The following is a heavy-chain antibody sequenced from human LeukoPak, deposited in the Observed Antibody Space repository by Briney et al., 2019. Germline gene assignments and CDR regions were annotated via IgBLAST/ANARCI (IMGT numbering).Heavy chain of an antibody. Sequence: PSETLSLTCAVYGGSFSGYYWSWIRQPPGKGLEWIGEINHSGSTNYNPSLKSRVTISVDTSKNQFSLKLSSVTAADTAVYYCVRVDSSGYDFDYWGQGTLVTVSS. CDR2: INHSGST. CDR1: GGSFSGYY. V-gene: IGHV4-34*01. D-gene: IGHD3-22*01. CDR3: VRVDSSGYDFDY. J-gene: IGHJ4*02.